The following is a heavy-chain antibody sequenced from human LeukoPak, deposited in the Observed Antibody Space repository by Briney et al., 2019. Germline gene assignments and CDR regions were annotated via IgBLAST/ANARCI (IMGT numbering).Heavy chain of an antibody. Sequence: SETLSLTCAVYGVSFSGYYWSWIRQPPGKGLEWIGEINHSGSTNYNPSLKSRVTISVDTSKNQFSLKLSSVTAADTAVYYCARGRSLRFYYYDSSGYYYFDYWGQGTLVTVSS. V-gene: IGHV4-34*01. CDR1: GVSFSGYY. D-gene: IGHD3-22*01. CDR3: ARGRSLRFYYYDSSGYYYFDY. J-gene: IGHJ4*02. CDR2: INHSGST.